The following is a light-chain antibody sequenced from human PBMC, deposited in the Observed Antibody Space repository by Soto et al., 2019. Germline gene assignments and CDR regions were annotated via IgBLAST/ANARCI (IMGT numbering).Light chain of an antibody. CDR3: SSYTSSITYV. CDR2: DVS. CDR1: SRDIGAYDY. J-gene: IGLJ1*01. Sequence: QSALTQPASVSGSPGHSVTISCTGTSRDIGAYDYVSWYQQHPGKAPKLIIYDVSNRPSGVSNRFSGSKSGNTASLIISGLQAEDESDYYCSSYTSSITYVFGTGTKVTVL. V-gene: IGLV2-14*01.